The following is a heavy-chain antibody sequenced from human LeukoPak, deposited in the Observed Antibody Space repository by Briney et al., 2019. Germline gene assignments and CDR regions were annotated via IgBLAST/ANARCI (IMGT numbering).Heavy chain of an antibody. CDR2: TYYRSKCYN. Sequence: SQTLSLTCVLSGDIVSSNSAAWSWIRQSPSRGLEWLGRTYYRSKCYNDYAVSVKSRMTITPDTSKNRFSLHVNSVTPEDTAVYYGARDPTAYEDGWFDPGGQGTLVTVSS. V-gene: IGHV6-1*01. J-gene: IGHJ5*02. CDR3: ARDPTAYEDGWFDP. D-gene: IGHD3-16*01. CDR1: GDIVSSNSAA.